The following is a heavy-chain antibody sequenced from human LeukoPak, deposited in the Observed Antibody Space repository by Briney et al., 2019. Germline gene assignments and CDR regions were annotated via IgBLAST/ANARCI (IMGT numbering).Heavy chain of an antibody. D-gene: IGHD3-3*01. CDR2: IYYSGST. V-gene: IGHV4-39*01. J-gene: IGHJ3*02. Sequence: PSETLSLTCTVSGGSISSSSYYWDWIRQPPGKGLEWIGSIYYSGSTYYNPSLKSRVTISVDTSKNQFSLKLSSVTAAGTAVYYCARRITYYDFWSGYYKGDAFDIWGQGTMVTVSS. CDR1: GGSISSSSYY. CDR3: ARRITYYDFWSGYYKGDAFDI.